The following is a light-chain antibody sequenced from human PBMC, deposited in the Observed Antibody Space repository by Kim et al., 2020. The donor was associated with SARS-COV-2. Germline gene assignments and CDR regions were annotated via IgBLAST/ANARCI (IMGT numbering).Light chain of an antibody. J-gene: IGLJ3*02. Sequence: VALGQTARIPCGGSNIGGKKVHWYRQKPGQAPVVVIYSDSHRPSYISERFSGSNSGNTATLTITTAQVGDEADYYCQVWDGTSRVFGGGTQLTVL. V-gene: IGLV3-9*01. CDR2: SDS. CDR1: NIGGKK. CDR3: QVWDGTSRV.